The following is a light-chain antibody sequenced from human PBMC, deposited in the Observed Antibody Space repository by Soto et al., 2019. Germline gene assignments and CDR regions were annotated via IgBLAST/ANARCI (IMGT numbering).Light chain of an antibody. V-gene: IGKV1-6*01. CDR2: AAT. J-gene: IGKJ1*01. CDR3: LQDNSYPWT. Sequence: IQMTQSPSSLSVSVRDRVTITRRASQDIRNDLHWYQQKPGEAPNLLIYAATTFQSGVPSRFSGSGSGTHFTLNISSLQPEDLATYFCLQDNSYPWTFGQGTKVDIK. CDR1: QDIRND.